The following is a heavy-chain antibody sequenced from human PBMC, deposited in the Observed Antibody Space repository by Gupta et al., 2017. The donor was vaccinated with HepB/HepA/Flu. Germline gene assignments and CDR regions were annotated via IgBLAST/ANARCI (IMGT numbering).Heavy chain of an antibody. D-gene: IGHD1-26*01. Sequence: EVQLFESGGGLVQPGGSLRLSCAASGFTFNSYAMSWVRQAPGKGLEWVSAMSGSGGSTYYADSVKGRFTISRDNSKNTLYLQMNSLTDEDTAVYHCAKERDSGSYPRGYFDLWGRGTLVTVSS. CDR1: GFTFNSYA. CDR2: MSGSGGST. J-gene: IGHJ2*01. V-gene: IGHV3-23*01. CDR3: AKERDSGSYPRGYFDL.